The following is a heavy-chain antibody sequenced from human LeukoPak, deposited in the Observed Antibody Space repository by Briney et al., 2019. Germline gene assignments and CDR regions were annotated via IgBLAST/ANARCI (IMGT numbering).Heavy chain of an antibody. V-gene: IGHV3-7*01. CDR1: GFTFSSYW. Sequence: GGSLRLSCVASGFTFSSYWMSWVRQAPGKGLEWVAIINQDGSEKYDVDSAKGRFTISRDNAKNSLYLQMNSLRVDDTAMYYCARVGGGDGSGWSTTDYWGQGTLVTISS. J-gene: IGHJ4*02. D-gene: IGHD6-19*01. CDR3: ARVGGGDGSGWSTTDY. CDR2: INQDGSEK.